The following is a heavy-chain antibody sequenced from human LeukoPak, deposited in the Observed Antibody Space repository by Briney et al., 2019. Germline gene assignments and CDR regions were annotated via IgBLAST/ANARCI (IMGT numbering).Heavy chain of an antibody. D-gene: IGHD3-22*01. V-gene: IGHV4-38-2*02. CDR3: ARTYYYDSSGYSYGRNWFDP. J-gene: IGHJ5*02. CDR1: GDSISSGDY. CDR2: IFHSGST. Sequence: SETLSLTCTVSGDSISSGDYWGWIRQPPGKGLEWIGSIFHSGSTYYNPSLKSRVTISVDTSKNQFSLKLSSVTAADTAVYYCARTYYYDSSGYSYGRNWFDPWGQGTLDTVSS.